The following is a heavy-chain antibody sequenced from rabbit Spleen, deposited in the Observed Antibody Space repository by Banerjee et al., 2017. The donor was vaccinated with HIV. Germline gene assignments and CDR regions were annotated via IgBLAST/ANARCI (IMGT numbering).Heavy chain of an antibody. V-gene: IGHV1S40*01. Sequence: QSLEESGGDLVKPGASLTLTCTASGFSFSYSDYMCWVRQPPGKGLQWIACINASTGKPVYATWASGRFTISRTSSTTVTLRMTSLTAADRATYFCARDSAGREDFNLWGQGTLVTVS. CDR1: GFSFSYSDY. J-gene: IGHJ4*01. D-gene: IGHD4-2*01. CDR2: INASTGKP. CDR3: ARDSAGREDFNL.